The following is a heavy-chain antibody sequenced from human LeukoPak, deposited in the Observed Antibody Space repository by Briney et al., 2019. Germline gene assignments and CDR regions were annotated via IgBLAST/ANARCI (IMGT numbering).Heavy chain of an antibody. CDR2: IKQDGSEK. Sequence: GSLRLSCAASGFTFSSYAMSWVRQAPGKGLEWVANIKQDGSEKYYVDSVKGRFTISRDNAKNSLYLQMNSLRAEDTAVYYCAREMTTVTAPYYYYMDVWGKGTTATVSS. CDR1: GFTFSSYA. J-gene: IGHJ6*03. V-gene: IGHV3-7*01. CDR3: AREMTTVTAPYYYYMDV. D-gene: IGHD4-17*01.